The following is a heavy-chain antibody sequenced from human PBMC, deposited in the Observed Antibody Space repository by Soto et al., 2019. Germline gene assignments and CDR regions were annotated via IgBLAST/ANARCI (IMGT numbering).Heavy chain of an antibody. CDR2: IYYSGST. J-gene: IGHJ2*01. V-gene: IGHV4-59*08. CDR3: ARFNWYFDL. Sequence: QVQLQESGPGLVKPSETLSLTCTVSGGSISSYYWSWIRQPPGKGLEWIGYIYYSGSTNYNTSLNRQVTISVDTSKSQFSLKLSSVTAADTAVYYCARFNWYFDLWGRGTLVTVSS. CDR1: GGSISSYY.